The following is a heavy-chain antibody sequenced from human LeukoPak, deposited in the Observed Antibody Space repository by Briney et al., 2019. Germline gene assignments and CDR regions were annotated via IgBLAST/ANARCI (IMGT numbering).Heavy chain of an antibody. D-gene: IGHD3-16*01. CDR3: ASMRDDYVWGRYFDY. J-gene: IGHJ4*02. CDR2: IYYSGST. V-gene: IGHV4-59*12. CDR1: GGSISSYY. Sequence: ASETLSLTCTVSGGSISSYYWSWIRQPPGKGLEWIGYIYYSGSTNYNPSLKSRVTISVDTSKNQFSLKLSSVTAADTAVYYCASMRDDYVWGRYFDYWGQGTLVTVSS.